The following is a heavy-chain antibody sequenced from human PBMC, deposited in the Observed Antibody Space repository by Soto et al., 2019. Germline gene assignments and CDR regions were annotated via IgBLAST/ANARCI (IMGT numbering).Heavy chain of an antibody. V-gene: IGHV4-59*01. CDR3: ARGTKYYYQGMDV. J-gene: IGHJ6*02. CDR2: VYDSGST. CDR1: GDSINNYY. Sequence: SETLSLTCTVSGDSINNYYWTWIRQPPGKGLEWIGYVYDSGSTSYNPSLKSRLTISVDTSKNQFSLKLKSVTAADTAVYYCARGTKYYYQGMDVWGQGTTVTVSS.